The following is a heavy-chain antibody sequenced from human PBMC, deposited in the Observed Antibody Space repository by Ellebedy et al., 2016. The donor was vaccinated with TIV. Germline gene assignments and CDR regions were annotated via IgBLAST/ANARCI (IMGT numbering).Heavy chain of an antibody. CDR2: TFHRSDWNY. V-gene: IGHV6-1*01. D-gene: IGHD3-10*01. CDR1: GDCVSSYTAA. Sequence: SQTLSLTXXISGDCVSSYTAAWDWLRQSPSSGLEWLVRTFHRSDWNYDYEPFLKSRITVNPDTSKNQFSLQLSSVTPEDTAVYYCAREGTMIRGIKNWFDLWGQGTLVTVSS. J-gene: IGHJ5*02. CDR3: AREGTMIRGIKNWFDL.